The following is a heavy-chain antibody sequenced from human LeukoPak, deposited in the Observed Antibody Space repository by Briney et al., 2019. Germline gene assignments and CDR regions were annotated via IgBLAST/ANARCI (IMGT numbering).Heavy chain of an antibody. J-gene: IGHJ5*02. CDR1: GYTFTTYA. D-gene: IGHD3-10*01. CDR2: INTNTGNP. V-gene: IGHV7-4-1*02. CDR3: ARDRRMVRGERDNWFDP. Sequence: ASVKVSCKASGYTFTTYAMNWVRLAPGQGLEWMGWINTNTGNPTYAQAFRGRFVFSLDTSVSTAYLQISSLKAEDSAVYYCARDRRMVRGERDNWFDPWGQRTLVTVSS.